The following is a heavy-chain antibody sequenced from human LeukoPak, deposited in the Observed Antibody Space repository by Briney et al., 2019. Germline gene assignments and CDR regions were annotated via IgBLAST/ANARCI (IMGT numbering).Heavy chain of an antibody. D-gene: IGHD6-6*01. CDR2: VYTSEST. V-gene: IGHV4-4*07. J-gene: IGHJ4*02. CDR3: ARTRNPSSIAAPEGGFDY. CDR1: GGSISSYY. Sequence: PSETLSLTCTVSGGSISSYYWSWIRQPAGRGLEWIGRVYTSESTNYNPSLKSRVTMSVDTSKNQVSLKLSSVTAADTAVYYCARTRNPSSIAAPEGGFDYWGQGTLVTVSS.